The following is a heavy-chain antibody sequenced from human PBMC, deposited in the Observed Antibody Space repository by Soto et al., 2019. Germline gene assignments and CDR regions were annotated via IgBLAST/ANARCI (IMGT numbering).Heavy chain of an antibody. Sequence: GGSLRLSCAASGFTLSRYAMSWVRQAPGKGLEWVSAISGSGGSTYYADSVKGRFTISRDNSKNTLYLQMNSLRAEDTAVYYCAKSGRFGITGTIREALDYSGQATLVSVSS. CDR1: GFTLSRYA. D-gene: IGHD1-7*01. V-gene: IGHV3-23*01. J-gene: IGHJ4*02. CDR3: AKSGRFGITGTIREALDY. CDR2: ISGSGGST.